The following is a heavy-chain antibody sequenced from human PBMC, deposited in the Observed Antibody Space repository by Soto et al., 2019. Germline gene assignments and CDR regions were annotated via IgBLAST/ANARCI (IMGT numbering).Heavy chain of an antibody. D-gene: IGHD5-12*01. CDR3: AKGRKWQTADPFDY. J-gene: IGHJ4*02. CDR2: ISGSGGST. Sequence: SWVRQAQRKGLEWVSAISGSGGSTYYADSVKGRFTISRDNSKNTLYLQMNSLRAEDTAVYYCAKGRKWQTADPFDYWGQGTLVTVSS. V-gene: IGHV3-23*01.